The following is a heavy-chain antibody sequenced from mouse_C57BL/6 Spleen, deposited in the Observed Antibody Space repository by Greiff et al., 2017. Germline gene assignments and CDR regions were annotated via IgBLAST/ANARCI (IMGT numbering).Heavy chain of an antibody. CDR2: FHPYNDDT. V-gene: IGHV1-47*01. Sequence: VKVVESGAELVKPGASVKMSCKASGYTFTTYPIEWMKQNHGKSLEWIGNFHPYNDDTKYNEKFKGKATLTVEKSSSTVYLELSRLTSDDSAVYDCARGGYDGYFDVWGTGTTVTVSS. CDR1: GYTFTTYP. CDR3: ARGGYDGYFDV. D-gene: IGHD2-2*01. J-gene: IGHJ1*03.